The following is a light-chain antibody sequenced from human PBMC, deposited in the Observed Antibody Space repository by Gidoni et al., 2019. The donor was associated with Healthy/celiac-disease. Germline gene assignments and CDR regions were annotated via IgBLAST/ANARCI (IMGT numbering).Light chain of an antibody. J-gene: IGKJ4*01. CDR3: QQYYSTPLT. CDR2: WAS. CDR1: QSVLYSSNTKNY. V-gene: IGKV4-1*01. Sequence: DIVMTQPPDSLSVSLGERATINCKSSQSVLYSSNTKNYIAWYQQIPGQPPKLLIYWASTRESGVPDRFSGSGSGTDFTLTISSLQTEDVAVYYCQQYYSTPLTFGGGTKVEIK.